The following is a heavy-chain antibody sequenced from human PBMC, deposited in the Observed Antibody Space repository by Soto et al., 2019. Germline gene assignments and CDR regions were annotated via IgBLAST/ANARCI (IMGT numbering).Heavy chain of an antibody. D-gene: IGHD5-12*01. CDR1: GYSFTSYW. V-gene: IGHV5-51*01. CDR3: ARLFLGYRGHQESIDY. Sequence: GASLKISCKGSGYSFTSYWIGWVRQMPGKGLEWMGIIYPGDSDTRYSPSFQGQVTISADKSISTAYLQWSSLKASDTAMYYCARLFLGYRGHQESIDYRGPGPLVTVFS. J-gene: IGHJ4*02. CDR2: IYPGDSDT.